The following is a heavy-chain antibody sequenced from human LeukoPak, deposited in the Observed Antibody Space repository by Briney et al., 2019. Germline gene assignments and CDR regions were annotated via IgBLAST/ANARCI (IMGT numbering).Heavy chain of an antibody. CDR3: ASNKGQWLFSD. D-gene: IGHD6-19*01. Sequence: SETLSLTCTVSGGSISSYYWNWIRQPPGKGLEWIGNIYYSGSTNYNPSLKSRVTISVDTSKNQFSLRLSSVTAADTAVYFCASNKGQWLFSDWGQGTLVTVSS. CDR2: IYYSGST. V-gene: IGHV4-59*08. CDR1: GGSISSYY. J-gene: IGHJ4*02.